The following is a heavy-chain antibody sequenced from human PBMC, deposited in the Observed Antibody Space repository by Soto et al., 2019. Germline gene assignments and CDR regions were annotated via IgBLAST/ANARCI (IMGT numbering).Heavy chain of an antibody. CDR2: FDPEESET. V-gene: IGHV1-24*01. CDR3: ATTRGNDSSGYFGY. CDR1: GYTLTEFS. D-gene: IGHD3-22*01. Sequence: QVQLVQSGAEVKQPGASVKVSCKVSGYTLTEFSMHWVSQAPGKGLEGMGGFDPEESETIYAQKLKGRVTMTEDTSTDTAYMELSSVRSEDTAGDFCATTRGNDSSGYFGYWGQGTLVTVSS. J-gene: IGHJ4*02.